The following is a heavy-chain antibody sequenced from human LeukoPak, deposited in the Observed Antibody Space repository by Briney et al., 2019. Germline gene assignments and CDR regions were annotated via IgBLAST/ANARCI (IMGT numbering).Heavy chain of an antibody. CDR3: ATHSSRWYDHDAFDI. CDR2: ISGSGGST. V-gene: IGHV3-23*01. J-gene: IGHJ3*02. CDR1: GFTFSSYW. Sequence: GGSLRLSCAASGFTFSSYWMHWVRQAPGKGLEWVSAISGSGGSTYYADSVKGRFTISRDNSKNTLYLQMNSLRAEDTALYYCATHSSRWYDHDAFDIWGQGTMVTVSS. D-gene: IGHD6-19*01.